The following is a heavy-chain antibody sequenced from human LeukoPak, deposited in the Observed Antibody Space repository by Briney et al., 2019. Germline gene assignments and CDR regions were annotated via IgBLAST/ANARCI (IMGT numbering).Heavy chain of an antibody. Sequence: GASVKVSCKVSGYTLTELSMHWVRQAPGKRLEWMGGFDPEDGETIYAQKFQGRVTMTEDTSTDTAYMELSSLRSEDTAVYYCATGFLGELSSVPQGDYWGQGTLVTVSS. CDR3: ATGFLGELSSVPQGDY. D-gene: IGHD3-16*02. CDR2: FDPEDGET. V-gene: IGHV1-24*01. CDR1: GYTLTELS. J-gene: IGHJ4*02.